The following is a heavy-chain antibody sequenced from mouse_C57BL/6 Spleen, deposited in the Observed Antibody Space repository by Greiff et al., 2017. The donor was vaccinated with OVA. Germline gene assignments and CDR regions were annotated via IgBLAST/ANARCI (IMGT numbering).Heavy chain of an antibody. CDR2: ISSGSSII. D-gene: IGHD3-1*01. CDR1: GFTFSDYG. Sequence: DVKLVESGGGLVKPGGSLKLSCAASGFTFSDYGMHWVRQAPEKGLEWVAYISSGSSIIYYADTVKGRFTISRDNAKNTLFLQMTSLRSEDTAMYYCARRANFYYAMDYWGQGTSVTVSS. J-gene: IGHJ4*01. CDR3: ARRANFYYAMDY. V-gene: IGHV5-17*01.